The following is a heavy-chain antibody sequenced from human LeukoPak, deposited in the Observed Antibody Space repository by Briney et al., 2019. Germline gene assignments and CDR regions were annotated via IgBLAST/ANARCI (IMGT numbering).Heavy chain of an antibody. J-gene: IGHJ4*02. V-gene: IGHV3-21*04. CDR2: ISSSSSYI. CDR1: GFTFSSYS. D-gene: IGHD3-3*01. Sequence: PGGSLRLSCAASGFTFSSYSMNWVRQAPGKGLEWVSSISSSSSYIYYADSVKGRFTISRDNAKNTLYLQMNSLRAEDTAVYYCAKEYDFWSGYPSDYWGQGTLVTVSS. CDR3: AKEYDFWSGYPSDY.